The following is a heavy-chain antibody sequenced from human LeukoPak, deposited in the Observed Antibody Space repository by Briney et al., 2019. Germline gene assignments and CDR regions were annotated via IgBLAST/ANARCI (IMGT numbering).Heavy chain of an antibody. V-gene: IGHV3-23*01. CDR3: AKVRDTRDWYKDAFDV. Sequence: GGSLRLSCAASKFTFSTYAMSWVRQAPGKGLEWVSAITGTGGHTYYAASVEGRFTVSRDNSKNTLYLQMSSLRAEDTAMYYCAKVRDTRDWYKDAFDVWGQGTRVTVSS. CDR1: KFTFSTYA. D-gene: IGHD6-19*01. CDR2: ITGTGGHT. J-gene: IGHJ3*01.